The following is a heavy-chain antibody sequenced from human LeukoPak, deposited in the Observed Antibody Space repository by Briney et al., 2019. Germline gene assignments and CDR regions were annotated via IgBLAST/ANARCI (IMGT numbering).Heavy chain of an antibody. CDR1: GGSFSGYY. Sequence: SETLSLTCAVYGGSFSGYYWSWIRQPPGKGLEWIGEINHSGSANYNPSLKSRVTISVDTSKNQFSLKLSSVTAADTAVYYCARDKYSSGWLDYWGQGTLVTVSS. V-gene: IGHV4-34*01. CDR2: INHSGSA. CDR3: ARDKYSSGWLDY. D-gene: IGHD6-19*01. J-gene: IGHJ4*02.